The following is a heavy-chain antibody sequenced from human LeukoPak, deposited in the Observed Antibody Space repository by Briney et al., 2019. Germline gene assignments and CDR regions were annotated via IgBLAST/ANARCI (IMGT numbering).Heavy chain of an antibody. V-gene: IGHV1-46*01. CDR1: GYTFTAYY. CDR3: ARGLSRNVAHFDI. CDR2: INPGGGST. J-gene: IGHJ3*02. Sequence: ASVKVSCKASGYTFTAYYMHWVRQAPGQGLEWMGVINPGGGSTTYAQKFQGRVTMARDTSTSSVYMELSGLKSEDTAVYYCARGLSRNVAHFDIWGQGTMVTVSS. D-gene: IGHD5-12*01.